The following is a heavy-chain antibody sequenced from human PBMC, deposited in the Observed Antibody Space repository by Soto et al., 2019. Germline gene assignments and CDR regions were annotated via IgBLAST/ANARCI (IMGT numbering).Heavy chain of an antibody. J-gene: IGHJ6*02. CDR1: GGTFSSYA. CDR2: IIPIFGTA. V-gene: IGHV1-69*01. Sequence: QVQLVQSGAEVKKPGSSVKVSCKASGGTFSSYAISWVRQAPGQGLEWMGGIIPIFGTANYAQKFQGRVTITADESTSTAYMELSSLRSEDTAVYYCARFLPTIAAGKVVQGMDVWGQGTTVPVSS. CDR3: ARFLPTIAAGKVVQGMDV. D-gene: IGHD6-13*01.